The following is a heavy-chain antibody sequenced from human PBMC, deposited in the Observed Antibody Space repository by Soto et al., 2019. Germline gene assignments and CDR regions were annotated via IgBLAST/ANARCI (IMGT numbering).Heavy chain of an antibody. CDR1: GASVSSGSFY. Sequence: QVQLQESGPGLVKPAETLSLTCSVSGASVSSGSFYWSWIRQHPGKGLEWIGFIYNNETFNYTPSRKSRVTLSVDTSKHQFSLKLSSVTAADTAVYYCSRVPLRYSSSHNFDSWGPGALVTVSS. CDR2: IYNNETF. V-gene: IGHV4-61*01. J-gene: IGHJ4*02. CDR3: SRVPLRYSSSHNFDS. D-gene: IGHD6-19*01.